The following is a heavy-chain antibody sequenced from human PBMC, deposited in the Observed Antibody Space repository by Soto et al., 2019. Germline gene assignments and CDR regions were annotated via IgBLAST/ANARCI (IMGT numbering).Heavy chain of an antibody. V-gene: IGHV3-33*01. CDR3: ARDPAAAGTVPDY. Sequence: LRLSCAASGFTFSSYDMHWVRQAPGKGLEWVAVIWYDGSNKYYADSVKGRFTISRDNSKNTLYLQMNSLRAEDTAVYYCARDPAAAGTVPDYWGQGTLVTVSS. J-gene: IGHJ4*02. CDR2: IWYDGSNK. CDR1: GFTFSSYD. D-gene: IGHD6-13*01.